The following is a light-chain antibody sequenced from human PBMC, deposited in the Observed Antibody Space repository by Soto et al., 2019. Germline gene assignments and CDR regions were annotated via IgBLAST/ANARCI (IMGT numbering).Light chain of an antibody. CDR3: SSYTSSSTRPWV. V-gene: IGLV2-14*01. CDR2: EVS. Sequence: QSVLTQPASVSGSPGQSITICCTGTSSDVGGYNYVSWYQQHPGKAPKLMIYEVSNRPSGVSNRFSGSKSGNTASLTISGLQAEDEADYYCSSYTSSSTRPWVFGGGTKVTVL. CDR1: SSDVGGYNY. J-gene: IGLJ3*02.